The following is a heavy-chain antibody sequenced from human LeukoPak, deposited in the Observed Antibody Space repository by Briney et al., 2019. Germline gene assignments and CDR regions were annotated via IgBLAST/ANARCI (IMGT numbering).Heavy chain of an antibody. CDR3: ARFTDTAMDLDY. CDR2: IYYSGST. D-gene: IGHD5-18*01. CDR1: GGSISSYY. Sequence: PSETLSLTCTVSGGSISSYYWSWIRQPPGKGLEWVGYIYYSGSTNYNPSLKSRVNISVDTSKNQFSLKLSSVTAADTAVYYCARFTDTAMDLDYWGQGTLVTVSS. J-gene: IGHJ4*02. V-gene: IGHV4-59*01.